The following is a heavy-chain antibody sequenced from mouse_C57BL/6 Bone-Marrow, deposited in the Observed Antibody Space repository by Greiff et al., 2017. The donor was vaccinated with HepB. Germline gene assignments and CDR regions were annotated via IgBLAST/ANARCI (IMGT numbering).Heavy chain of an antibody. V-gene: IGHV1-63*01. D-gene: IGHD1-1*01. J-gene: IGHJ4*01. CDR3: AREFYYYGSSLYAMDY. CDR2: IYPGGGYT. Sequence: VQLQQSGAELVRPGTSVKMSCKASGYTFTNYWIGWAKQRPGHGLEWIGDIYPGGGYTNYNEKFKGKATLTADKSSSTAYMQFSSLTSEDSAIYYCAREFYYYGSSLYAMDYWGQGTSVTVSS. CDR1: GYTFTNYW.